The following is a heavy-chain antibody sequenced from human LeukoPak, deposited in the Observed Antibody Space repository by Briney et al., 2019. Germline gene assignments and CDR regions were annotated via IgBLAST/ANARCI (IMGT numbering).Heavy chain of an antibody. D-gene: IGHD3-22*01. CDR3: ARDLTYYYDSSGYDAFDI. CDR1: GYTFTSYY. J-gene: IGHJ3*02. CDR2: INPSGGST. V-gene: IGHV1-46*01. Sequence: ASVKVSCKASGYTFTSYYMHWVRQAPGQGLEWMGIINPSGGSTSYAQKFQGRVTMTRDTSTSTVYMELSSLRSEDTAVYYCARDLTYYYDSSGYDAFDIWGQGTMVTVSS.